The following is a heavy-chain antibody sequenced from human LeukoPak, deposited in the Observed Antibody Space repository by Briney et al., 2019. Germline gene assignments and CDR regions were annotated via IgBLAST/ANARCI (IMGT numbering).Heavy chain of an antibody. CDR2: IGSHNGHT. CDR1: GYTFTNYG. Sequence: ASVKVSCKASGYTFTNYGISWVRQAHGQGLEWVGWIGSHNGHTNYVQKLQGRVTATTDTSTSTAYMELRSLRSDDTAIYYCARGRMVRGITWWFEPWGQGTLVTVSS. D-gene: IGHD3-10*01. CDR3: ARGRMVRGITWWFEP. J-gene: IGHJ5*02. V-gene: IGHV1-18*01.